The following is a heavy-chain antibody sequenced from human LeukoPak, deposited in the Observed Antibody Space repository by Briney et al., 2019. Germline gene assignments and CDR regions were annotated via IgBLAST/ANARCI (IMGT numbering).Heavy chain of an antibody. CDR3: ARDQNDPIWQQLVRAAFDI. J-gene: IGHJ3*02. CDR1: GYTFTSYG. V-gene: IGHV1-18*01. D-gene: IGHD6-13*01. CDR2: ISAYNGNT. Sequence: ASVKVSCKASGYTFTSYGISWVRQAPGQGLEWMGWISAYNGNTNFAQKLQDRVTMTTDTSTSTAYMELRSLRSDDTAVYYCARDQNDPIWQQLVRAAFDIWGQGTMVTVSS.